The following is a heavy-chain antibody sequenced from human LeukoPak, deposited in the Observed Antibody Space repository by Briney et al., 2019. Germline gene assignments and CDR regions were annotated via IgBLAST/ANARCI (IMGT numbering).Heavy chain of an antibody. Sequence: PGGSLRLSCAASGFTFSSLWMTWVRQAPGKGLEWVANINQDGSEKYFVDSVKGRFTISRDNAKNSLYLQMNSLRAEDTALYYCARGYYYDSSGGHDYWGQGTLVTVSS. CDR3: ARGYYYDSSGGHDY. CDR2: INQDGSEK. V-gene: IGHV3-7*03. J-gene: IGHJ4*02. CDR1: GFTFSSLW. D-gene: IGHD3-22*01.